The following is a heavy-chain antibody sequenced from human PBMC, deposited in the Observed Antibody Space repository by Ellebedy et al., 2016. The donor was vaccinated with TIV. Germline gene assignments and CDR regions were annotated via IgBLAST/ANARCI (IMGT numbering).Heavy chain of an antibody. J-gene: IGHJ5*02. Sequence: GESLKISCAASGFTFSSYSMNWVRQAPGKGLEWVSSISSSSSYIYYADSVKGRFTISRDNAKNSLYLQMNSLRAEDTAVYYCARDRVRGVIIRPKFDPWGQGTLVTVSS. CDR3: ARDRVRGVIIRPKFDP. D-gene: IGHD3-10*01. CDR2: ISSSSSYI. CDR1: GFTFSSYS. V-gene: IGHV3-21*01.